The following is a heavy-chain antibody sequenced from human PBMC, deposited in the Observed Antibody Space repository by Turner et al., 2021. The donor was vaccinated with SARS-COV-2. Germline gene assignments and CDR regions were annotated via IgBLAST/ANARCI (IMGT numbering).Heavy chain of an antibody. CDR3: ARDHRPVVVPAAKRAGSYYYGMDV. Sequence: EVQLVVSGGGLVKPGGSLRLSCAASGFTFRSYSLNWVRQAPGKGLEWVSSISSSSSYIYYADSVKGRFTISRDNAKNSLYLQMNSLRAEDTAVYYCARDHRPVVVPAAKRAGSYYYGMDVWGQGTTVTVSS. D-gene: IGHD2-2*01. CDR1: GFTFRSYS. CDR2: ISSSSSYI. J-gene: IGHJ6*02. V-gene: IGHV3-21*01.